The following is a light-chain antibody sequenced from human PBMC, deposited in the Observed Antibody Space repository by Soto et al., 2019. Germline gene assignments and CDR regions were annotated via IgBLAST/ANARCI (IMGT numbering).Light chain of an antibody. V-gene: IGKV1-5*01. CDR3: QQYNSYSWT. J-gene: IGKJ1*01. CDR1: QSISSW. Sequence: DIQMTQSPSTLSASVGDRVTITCRASQSISSWLAWYQQKPGKAPKLLIYDASSLESGVPSRFSGSGSGTEFTLAISSLQPDDFATYYSQQYNSYSWTFVLRTKVEIK. CDR2: DAS.